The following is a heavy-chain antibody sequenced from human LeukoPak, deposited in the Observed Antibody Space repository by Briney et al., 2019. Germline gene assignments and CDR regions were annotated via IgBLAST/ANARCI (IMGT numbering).Heavy chain of an antibody. CDR1: GFTFSSYA. CDR2: ISGSGDNT. D-gene: IGHD3-22*01. Sequence: GGSLRLSCAAPGFTFSSYAMSWVRQAPGKGLEWVSGISGSGDNTYYADSVKGRFTISRDSCKNTLYVQVNSLGTEDTAAYYCAKGSYYDSSGSFYFDYWGQGTLVTVSS. J-gene: IGHJ4*02. CDR3: AKGSYYDSSGSFYFDY. V-gene: IGHV3-23*01.